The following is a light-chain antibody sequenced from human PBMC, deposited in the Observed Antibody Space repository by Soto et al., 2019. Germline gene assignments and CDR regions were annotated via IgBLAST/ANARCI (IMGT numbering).Light chain of an antibody. CDR3: QQTYSTPIT. V-gene: IGKV1-39*01. CDR2: ATS. Sequence: DIQMTQSPSSLSASVGDRVTITCRARQTISNYLHWYQQKPGKAPKLLIYATSSLQRGVPPRFSGSGSGTDFTLTISNLQPEDFATYYCQQTYSTPITFGQGTRLEIK. J-gene: IGKJ5*01. CDR1: QTISNY.